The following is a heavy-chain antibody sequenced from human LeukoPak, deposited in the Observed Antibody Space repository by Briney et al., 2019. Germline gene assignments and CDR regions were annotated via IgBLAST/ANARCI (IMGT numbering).Heavy chain of an antibody. Sequence: GGSLRLSCAASGFTFSSYGMTWVRQAPGKGLEWVANIKQDGSEKYYVDSVKGRFTISRDNAKNSLYLQMNSLRAEDTAVYYCARMIVAVSLDYWGQGTLVTVSS. D-gene: IGHD3-22*01. J-gene: IGHJ4*02. V-gene: IGHV3-7*01. CDR1: GFTFSSYG. CDR3: ARMIVAVSLDY. CDR2: IKQDGSEK.